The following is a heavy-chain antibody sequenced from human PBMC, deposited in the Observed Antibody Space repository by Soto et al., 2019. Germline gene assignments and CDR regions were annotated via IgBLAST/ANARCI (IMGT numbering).Heavy chain of an antibody. CDR1: GGSVSSGSYY. CDR3: ARDTSDSSSWYGFDY. D-gene: IGHD6-13*01. V-gene: IGHV4-61*01. Sequence: QVQLQESGPGLVKPSETLSLTCTVSGGSVSSGSYYWSWIRQPPGKGLEWIGYIYYSGSTNYNPSLKSRVTISVDTSKNQCSLKLSSVTAADTAVYYCARDTSDSSSWYGFDYWGQGTLVTVSS. CDR2: IYYSGST. J-gene: IGHJ4*02.